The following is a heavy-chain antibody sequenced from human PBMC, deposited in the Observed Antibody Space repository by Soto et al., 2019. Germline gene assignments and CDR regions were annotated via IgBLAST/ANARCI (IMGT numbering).Heavy chain of an antibody. CDR3: ARQGGNYDILTGYYSSYYYYGMDV. CDR2: IYPGDSDT. CDR1: GYSFTSYW. V-gene: IGHV5-51*01. Sequence: GESLKISCKGSGYSFTSYWIGWVRQMPGKGLEWMGIIYPGDSDTRYSPSFQGQVTISADKSISTAYLQWSSLNASDTAMYYCARQGGNYDILTGYYSSYYYYGMDVWGQGTTVTVSS. D-gene: IGHD3-9*01. J-gene: IGHJ6*02.